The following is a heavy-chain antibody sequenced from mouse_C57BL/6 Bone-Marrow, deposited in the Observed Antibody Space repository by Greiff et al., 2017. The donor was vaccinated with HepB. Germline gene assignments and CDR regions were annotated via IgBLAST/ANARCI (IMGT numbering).Heavy chain of an antibody. CDR3: ARRGWPPYYAMDY. J-gene: IGHJ4*01. CDR2: ISNLAYSI. Sequence: EVHLVESGGGLVQPGGSLKLSCAASGFTFSDYGMAWVRQAPRKGPEWVAFISNLAYSIYYADTVTGRFTISRENAKNTLYLEMSSLRSEDTAMYYCARRGWPPYYAMDYWGQGTSVTVSS. CDR1: GFTFSDYG. D-gene: IGHD1-1*02. V-gene: IGHV5-15*01.